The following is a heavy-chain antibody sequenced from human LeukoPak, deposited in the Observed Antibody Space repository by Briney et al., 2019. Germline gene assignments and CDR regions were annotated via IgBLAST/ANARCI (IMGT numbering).Heavy chain of an antibody. J-gene: IGHJ4*02. Sequence: SETLSLTCTVSGVSDSSYYWTWIRQPPGKGLEWIGYIYYSGSTKYNPSLKSPVAISLDTSKNQFSLKLSSVTAADTAVYYCARGGDWFDYWGQGTLVTVSS. CDR3: ARGGDWFDY. D-gene: IGHD2-21*01. V-gene: IGHV4-59*02. CDR2: IYYSGST. CDR1: GVSDSSYY.